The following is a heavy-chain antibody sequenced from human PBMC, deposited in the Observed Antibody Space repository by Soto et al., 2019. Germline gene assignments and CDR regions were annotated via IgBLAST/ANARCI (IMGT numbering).Heavy chain of an antibody. J-gene: IGHJ4*02. D-gene: IGHD1-26*01. CDR2: IIPILGIA. CDR3: ARDPVGATENY. CDR1: GGTFSSYT. Sequence: QVQLVQSGAEVKKPGSSVKVSCKASGGTFSSYTISWVRQAPGQGLEWMGRIIPILGIANYAQKFQGRVTSTVXTSTSTAYMELSSLRSEDTAVYDCARDPVGATENYWGQGTLVTVSS. V-gene: IGHV1-69*08.